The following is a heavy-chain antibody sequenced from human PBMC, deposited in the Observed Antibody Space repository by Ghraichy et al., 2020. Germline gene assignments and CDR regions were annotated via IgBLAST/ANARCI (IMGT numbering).Heavy chain of an antibody. Sequence: GGSLRLSCAASGFTFSIYWMHWVRQVPGKGLVWVSRISSDGSSSKYADSVKGRFTISRDNAQNMLYLQMNSLGAEDSAVYYCARAFGGGFDYWGQGTLVTVSS. J-gene: IGHJ4*02. V-gene: IGHV3-74*03. CDR1: GFTFSIYW. CDR3: ARAFGGGFDY. D-gene: IGHD3-10*01. CDR2: ISSDGSSS.